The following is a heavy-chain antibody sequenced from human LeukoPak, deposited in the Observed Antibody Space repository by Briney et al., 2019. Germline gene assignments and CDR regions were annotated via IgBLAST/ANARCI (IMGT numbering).Heavy chain of an antibody. D-gene: IGHD2-15*01. J-gene: IGHJ4*02. V-gene: IGHV3-23*01. Sequence: GGSLRLSCAASGFTFSSYAMSWVRQAPGKGLEWVSAISGSGGSTYYADSVKGRFTISRDNSKNTLYLQMNSLRAEDTAVYYCAKVDIVVVVAVTRDGRFDYWGQGTLVTVSS. CDR3: AKVDIVVVVAVTRDGRFDY. CDR1: GFTFSSYA. CDR2: ISGSGGST.